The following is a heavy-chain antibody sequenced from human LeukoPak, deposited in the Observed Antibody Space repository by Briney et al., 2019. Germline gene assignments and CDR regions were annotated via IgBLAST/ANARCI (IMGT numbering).Heavy chain of an antibody. D-gene: IGHD3-22*01. V-gene: IGHV1-69*13. CDR2: IIPIFGTA. Sequence: SVKVSCKASGGTFSSYAISWVRQAPGQGLEWMGGIIPIFGTANYAQKFQGRVTITADESTSTAYMELSSLRSEDTAVYYCAKAYDSSGYYYDGWTSLGYWGQGTLVTVSS. CDR3: AKAYDSSGYYYDGWTSLGY. J-gene: IGHJ4*02. CDR1: GGTFSSYA.